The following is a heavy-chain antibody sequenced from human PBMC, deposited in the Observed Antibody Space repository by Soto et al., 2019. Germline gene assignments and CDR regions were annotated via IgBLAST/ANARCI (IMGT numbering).Heavy chain of an antibody. D-gene: IGHD1-1*01. CDR1: GFTFSSYW. V-gene: IGHV3-74*01. CDR2: IDGDGSIT. Sequence: GGSLRLSCAASGFTFSSYWMHWVRQAPGKGLVWVSQIDGDGSITTYADSVKGRFTISRDNAKNTLFLQLSSLRAEDTAICYCVRPRYDDTGTPFDYWGQGTLVTVSS. J-gene: IGHJ4*02. CDR3: VRPRYDDTGTPFDY.